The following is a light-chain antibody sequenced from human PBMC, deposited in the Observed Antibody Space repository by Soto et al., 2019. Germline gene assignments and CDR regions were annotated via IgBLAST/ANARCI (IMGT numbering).Light chain of an antibody. J-gene: IGLJ1*01. CDR1: SSDVGGYNY. Sequence: QSALTQPASVSGSPGQSITISCTGTSSDVGGYNYVSWYQQHPGKAPKVMIYEVSNRPSGVSNRFSGSKSGNTASLTISGLQAEDEADYYCSSDTSSSTPYVFGTGTKLTVL. CDR2: EVS. CDR3: SSDTSSSTPYV. V-gene: IGLV2-14*01.